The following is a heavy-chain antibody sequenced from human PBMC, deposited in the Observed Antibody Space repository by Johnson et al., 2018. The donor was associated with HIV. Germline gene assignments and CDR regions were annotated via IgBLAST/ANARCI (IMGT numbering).Heavy chain of an antibody. D-gene: IGHD1-26*01. Sequence: QVQLVESGGGLVHPGGSLRLSCAASGFTVSSNYMNWVRQAPGKGLEWVAVISYDGSNKYYADSVKGRFTISRDNSKNTLYLQMNSLRAEDTAMYYCARGWVGATLRAFDIWGQGTMVTVSS. CDR2: ISYDGSNK. CDR1: GFTVSSNY. J-gene: IGHJ3*02. V-gene: IGHV3-30-3*01. CDR3: ARGWVGATLRAFDI.